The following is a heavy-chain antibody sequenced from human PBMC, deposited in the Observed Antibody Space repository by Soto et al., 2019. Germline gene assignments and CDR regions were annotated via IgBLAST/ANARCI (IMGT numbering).Heavy chain of an antibody. Sequence: QVQLQESGPGLVKPSQTLSLTCTVSGGSISSGDYYWSWIRQPPGKGLEWIGYIYYSGSTNYNPSLKSRVTISVDTSKNQFSLKLSSVTAADTAVYYCARGAHSYSSKVNWFDPWGQGTLVTVSS. J-gene: IGHJ5*02. V-gene: IGHV4-30-4*01. CDR1: GGSISSGDYY. CDR2: IYYSGST. D-gene: IGHD6-13*01. CDR3: ARGAHSYSSKVNWFDP.